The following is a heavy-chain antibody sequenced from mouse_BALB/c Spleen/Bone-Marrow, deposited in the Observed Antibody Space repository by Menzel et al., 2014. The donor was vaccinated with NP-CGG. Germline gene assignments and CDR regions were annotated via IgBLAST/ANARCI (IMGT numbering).Heavy chain of an antibody. CDR3: ARRDDYDGGFAY. V-gene: IGHV1S135*01. Sequence: EVQLVESGPELEKPGASVKISCKASGYSFTGYNMNWVKQSDGRSLEWIGNIDPYYGGTSYNQKFKGKATLTVDKSSSTAYMQLKSLTSEDSAVYYCARRDDYDGGFAYWGQGTLVTVSA. J-gene: IGHJ3*01. D-gene: IGHD2-4*01. CDR2: IDPYYGGT. CDR1: GYSFTGYN.